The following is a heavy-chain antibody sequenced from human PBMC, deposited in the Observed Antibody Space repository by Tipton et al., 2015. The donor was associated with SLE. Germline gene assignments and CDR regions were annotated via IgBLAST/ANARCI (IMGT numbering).Heavy chain of an antibody. CDR1: GGSISSSSYY. Sequence: TLSLTCTVSGGSISSSSYYWGRIRQPPGKGLEWIGYIYYSGSTNYNPSLKSRVTISVDTSKNQFSLKLSSVTAADTAVYYCARVLDGGSAPAAFDIWGQGTMVTVSS. V-gene: IGHV4-61*05. D-gene: IGHD3-10*01. J-gene: IGHJ3*02. CDR3: ARVLDGGSAPAAFDI. CDR2: IYYSGST.